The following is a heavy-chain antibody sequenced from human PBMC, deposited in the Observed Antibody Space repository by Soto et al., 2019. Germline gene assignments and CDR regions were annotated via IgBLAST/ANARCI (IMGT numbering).Heavy chain of an antibody. V-gene: IGHV4-59*08. J-gene: IGHJ3*02. Sequence: TLSLTCTVSGGSISSYYWSWIRQPPGKGLKWIGYIYYSGSTNYNPSLKSRVTISVDTSKNQFSLKLSSVTAADTAVYYCARQEQQLDDAFDIWGQGTMVTVS. D-gene: IGHD6-13*01. CDR3: ARQEQQLDDAFDI. CDR2: IYYSGST. CDR1: GGSISSYY.